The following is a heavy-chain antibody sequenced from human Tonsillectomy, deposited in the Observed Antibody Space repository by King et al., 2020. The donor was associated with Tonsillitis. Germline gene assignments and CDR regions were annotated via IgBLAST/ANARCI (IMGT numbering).Heavy chain of an antibody. CDR1: GYNFGDYY. CDR2: INPNSGDT. Sequence: VQLVQSGAEVKKPGASVKVSCKASGYNFGDYYIHWVRQAPGQGLEWMGWINPNSGDTNYAQEFQGRVTMTRDTSISTDYMELDRLKSDDTALYFCAVGNWFDPWGQGTLVTVSS. CDR3: AVGNWFDP. J-gene: IGHJ5*02. V-gene: IGHV1-2*02.